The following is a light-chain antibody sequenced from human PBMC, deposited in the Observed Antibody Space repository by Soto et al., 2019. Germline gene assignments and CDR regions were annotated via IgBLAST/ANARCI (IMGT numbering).Light chain of an antibody. CDR1: QNISIW. Sequence: DIQMTQSPSTLSASVGDRVTITCRASQNISIWVGWYQQRPGRAPRLLIYASSSLESGVPSTFSGSGSGTEFSLTISNLRPDDFATYYCQHYHSFSITFGQGTRLEIK. V-gene: IGKV1-5*01. J-gene: IGKJ5*01. CDR3: QHYHSFSIT. CDR2: ASS.